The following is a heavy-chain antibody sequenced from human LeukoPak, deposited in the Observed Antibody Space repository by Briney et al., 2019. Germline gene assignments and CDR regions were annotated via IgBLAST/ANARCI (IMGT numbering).Heavy chain of an antibody. CDR1: GGSFIGYY. Sequence: PSETLSLTCAVYGGSFIGYYWSWIRQPPGKGLEWIGEINHFGSTNYNPSLKSRVTISIDTSKNQFSLKLSSVTAADTAVYYCATLTGYSSESWFDPWGQGILVTVSS. CDR2: INHFGST. D-gene: IGHD3-9*01. V-gene: IGHV4-34*01. CDR3: ATLTGYSSESWFDP. J-gene: IGHJ5*02.